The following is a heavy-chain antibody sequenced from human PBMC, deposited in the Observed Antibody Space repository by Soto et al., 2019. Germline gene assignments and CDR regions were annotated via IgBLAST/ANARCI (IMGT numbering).Heavy chain of an antibody. Sequence: SETLSLTCTVSGGSISSGGYYWSWIRQHPGKGLEWIGYIYYSGSTYYNPSLKSRVTISVDTSKNQFSLKLSSVTAADTAVYYCARNPLVVVPAAMPRWFDPWGQGTLVTVSS. CDR1: GGSISSGGYY. V-gene: IGHV4-31*03. D-gene: IGHD2-2*01. CDR3: ARNPLVVVPAAMPRWFDP. CDR2: IYYSGST. J-gene: IGHJ5*02.